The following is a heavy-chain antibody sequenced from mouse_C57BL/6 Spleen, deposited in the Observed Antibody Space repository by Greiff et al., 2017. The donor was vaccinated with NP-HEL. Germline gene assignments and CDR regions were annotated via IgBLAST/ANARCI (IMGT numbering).Heavy chain of an antibody. V-gene: IGHV1-82*01. J-gene: IGHJ2*01. CDR2: IYPGDGDT. CDR3: ARSLYYFDY. Sequence: VQLVESGPELVKPGASVKISCKASGYAFSSSWMNWVKQRPGKGLEWIGRIYPGDGDTNYNGKFKGKATLTADKSSSTAYMQLSSLTSEDSAVYFCARSLYYFDYWGQGTTLTVSS. CDR1: GYAFSSSW.